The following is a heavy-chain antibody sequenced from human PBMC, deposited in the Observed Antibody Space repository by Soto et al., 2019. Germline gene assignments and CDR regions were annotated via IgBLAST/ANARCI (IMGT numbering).Heavy chain of an antibody. V-gene: IGHV3-9*01. CDR2: ISWNSGSI. D-gene: IGHD1-1*01. CDR1: GFTFDDYG. Sequence: LRLSCAASGFTFDDYGMHWVRQAPGKGLEWVSGISWNSGSIGYADSVKGRFIISRDNAKNSLYLQMNNLRPEDTAFYFCAKVSTTHTFGPLDPWGQGTLVTVSS. CDR3: AKVSTTHTFGPLDP. J-gene: IGHJ5*02.